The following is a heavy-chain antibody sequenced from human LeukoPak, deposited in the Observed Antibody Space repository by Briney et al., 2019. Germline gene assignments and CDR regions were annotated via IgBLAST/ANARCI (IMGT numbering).Heavy chain of an antibody. V-gene: IGHV3-20*04. CDR2: INWNGGST. Sequence: GGSLRLSCAASGFTFDDYGMSWVRQAPGKGLEWVSAINWNGGSTGYAGSVKGRFTISRDNAKNSLYLQMNSLRAEDTALYYCARDSTQPGPVVVAATYAGFDYWGQGTLVTVSS. D-gene: IGHD2-15*01. CDR1: GFTFDDYG. J-gene: IGHJ4*02. CDR3: ARDSTQPGPVVVAATYAGFDY.